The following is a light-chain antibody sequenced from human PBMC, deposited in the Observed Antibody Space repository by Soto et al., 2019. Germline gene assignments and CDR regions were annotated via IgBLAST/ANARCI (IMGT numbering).Light chain of an antibody. J-gene: IGKJ3*01. V-gene: IGKV3-20*01. CDR1: QSVSNTY. Sequence: EIVLTQSPGTLSLSPGERATLSCRASQSVSNTYLAWYQHKPGQAPRLLIYGASRRATGIPDRFTGSGSGTDFTLTINGLEPEDFAVCYCQQYGSSPTTFGPGTKVDI. CDR2: GAS. CDR3: QQYGSSPTT.